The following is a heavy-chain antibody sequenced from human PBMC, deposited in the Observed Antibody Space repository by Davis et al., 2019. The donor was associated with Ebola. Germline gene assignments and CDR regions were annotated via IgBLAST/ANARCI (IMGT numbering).Heavy chain of an antibody. CDR3: RPVGPRGY. CDR1: GFTVSSNY. CDR2: ISYDGSNK. J-gene: IGHJ4*02. D-gene: IGHD3-10*01. V-gene: IGHV3-30-3*01. Sequence: GESLKISCAASGFTVSSNYMSWVRQAPGKGLEWVAVISYDGSNKYYADSVKGRFTISRDNSKNTLYLQMNSLRAEDTAVYYCRPVGPRGYWGQGTLVTVSS.